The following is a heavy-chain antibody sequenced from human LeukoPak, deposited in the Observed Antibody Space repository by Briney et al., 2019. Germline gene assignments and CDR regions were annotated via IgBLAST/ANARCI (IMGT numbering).Heavy chain of an antibody. CDR3: AKGPLIAVAGTTWDH. D-gene: IGHD6-19*01. Sequence: PGGSLRLSCAASGFTFNSYSMNWVRQAPGKGLEWVSSISSSSSYIYYADSVKGRFTISRDNSKNTLYLQMNSLRAEDTAVYYCAKGPLIAVAGTTWDHWGQGTLVTVSS. J-gene: IGHJ4*02. CDR2: ISSSSSYI. CDR1: GFTFNSYS. V-gene: IGHV3-21*04.